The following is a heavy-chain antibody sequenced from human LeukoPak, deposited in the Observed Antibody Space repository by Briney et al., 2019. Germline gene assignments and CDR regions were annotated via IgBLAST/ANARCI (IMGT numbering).Heavy chain of an antibody. D-gene: IGHD3-10*01. CDR3: APYYYGSGSATNSFDY. J-gene: IGHJ4*02. Sequence: GGSLRLSCAASGFTFSSHEMNWVRQAPGKGLEWVSYISSSGSTIYYADSVKGRFTISRDNAKNSLYLQMNSLRAEDTAVYYCAPYYYGSGSATNSFDYWGQGTLVTVSS. CDR2: ISSSGSTI. CDR1: GFTFSSHE. V-gene: IGHV3-48*03.